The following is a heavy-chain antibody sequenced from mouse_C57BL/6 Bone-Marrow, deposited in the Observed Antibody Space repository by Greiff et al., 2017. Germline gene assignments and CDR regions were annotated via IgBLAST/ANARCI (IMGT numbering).Heavy chain of an antibody. Sequence: QVQLKQPGAELVRPGSSVTLSCKASGYTFTSYWMHWVKQRPIQGLEWIGNIDPSDSDTTYNQKFKDKATLTVDKSSSTAYMQLSSLTSEYSAVYYCARGGVTTKGYYAMDYWGQGTSVTVSS. CDR2: IDPSDSDT. D-gene: IGHD2-2*01. V-gene: IGHV1-52*01. CDR1: GYTFTSYW. J-gene: IGHJ4*01. CDR3: ARGGVTTKGYYAMDY.